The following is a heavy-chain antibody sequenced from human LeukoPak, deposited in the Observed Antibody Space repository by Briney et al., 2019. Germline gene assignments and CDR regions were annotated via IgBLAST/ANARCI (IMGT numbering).Heavy chain of an antibody. CDR3: ASTMVRGVNY. Sequence: SETLSLTCTVSGGSISGYYWSWIRQPPGKGLEWIGEINHSGSTNYNPSLKSRVTISVDTSKNQFSLKLSSVTAADTAVYYCASTMVRGVNYWGQGTLVTVSS. J-gene: IGHJ4*02. D-gene: IGHD3-10*01. V-gene: IGHV4-34*01. CDR2: INHSGST. CDR1: GGSISGYY.